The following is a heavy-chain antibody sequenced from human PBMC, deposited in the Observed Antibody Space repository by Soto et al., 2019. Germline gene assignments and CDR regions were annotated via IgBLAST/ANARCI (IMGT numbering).Heavy chain of an antibody. Sequence: QVQLVQSGAEMKQPGASVKLSCQASGYIFIHCFMHWVRQAPGQGREWMGGINPSSGTTTYAQKFQGRVNVRRDTSTRTVHVELSSLRSVDTAMYYCARSLGETTSLFQYWGQGSLVTV. CDR2: INPSSGTT. CDR1: GYIFIHCF. J-gene: IGHJ4*02. D-gene: IGHD1-26*01. CDR3: ARSLGETTSLFQY. V-gene: IGHV1-46*01.